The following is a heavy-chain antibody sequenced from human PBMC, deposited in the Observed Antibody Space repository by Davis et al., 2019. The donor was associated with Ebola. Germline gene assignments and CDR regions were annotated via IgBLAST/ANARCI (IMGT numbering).Heavy chain of an antibody. V-gene: IGHV4-34*01. Sequence: PSETLSLTCAVYGGSFSGYYWSWIRQPPGKGLEWIGYIYYSGSTYYNPSLKSRVTISVDTSKNQLSLKLSSVTAADTAVYYCARRSSSAWYFDYWGQGILVTVSS. CDR2: IYYSGST. CDR1: GGSFSGYY. D-gene: IGHD6-19*01. J-gene: IGHJ4*02. CDR3: ARRSSSAWYFDY.